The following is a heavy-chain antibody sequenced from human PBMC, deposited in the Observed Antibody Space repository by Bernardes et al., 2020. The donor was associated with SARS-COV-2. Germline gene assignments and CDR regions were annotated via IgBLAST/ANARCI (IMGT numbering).Heavy chain of an antibody. D-gene: IGHD1-20*01. V-gene: IGHV1-69*06. CDR2: IIPIFGTA. CDR1: GGTFSSYA. Sequence: SVKVSCKASGGTFSSYAISWVRQAPGQGLEWMGGIIPIFGTANYAQKFQGRVTITADKSTSTAYMELSSLRSEDTAVYYCARGEGQLTLYYYYGMDVWGQGTTVTVSS. J-gene: IGHJ6*02. CDR3: ARGEGQLTLYYYYGMDV.